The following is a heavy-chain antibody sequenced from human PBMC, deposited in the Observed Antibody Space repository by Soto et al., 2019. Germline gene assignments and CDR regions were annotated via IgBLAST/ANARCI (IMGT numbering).Heavy chain of an antibody. CDR2: MSISGEKT. Sequence: EVQLLESGVGLVQPGGSLRLSCAASGFIFSDYSMAWVRQTPEKGLEWVSGMSISGEKTFYADSVNGRFTVSRDSSKNTVYLQINSLRVEDTAVYYCARWSGYGDLWGQGTLVTVSS. CDR1: GFIFSDYS. V-gene: IGHV3-23*01. CDR3: ARWSGYGDL. D-gene: IGHD5-12*01. J-gene: IGHJ4*02.